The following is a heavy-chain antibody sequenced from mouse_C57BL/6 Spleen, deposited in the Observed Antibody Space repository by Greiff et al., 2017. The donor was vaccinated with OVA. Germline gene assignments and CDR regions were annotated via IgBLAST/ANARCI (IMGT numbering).Heavy chain of an antibody. CDR3: ARSAIDAMDY. J-gene: IGHJ4*01. CDR2: IDPSDSYT. V-gene: IGHV1-69*01. CDR1: GYTFTSYW. Sequence: LQQPGAELVMPGASVKLSCKASGYTFTSYWMHWVKQRPGQGLEWIGEIDPSDSYTNYNQKFKGKSTLTVDKSSSTAYMQLSSLTSEDSAVYYCARSAIDAMDYWGQGTSVTVSS. D-gene: IGHD1-2*01.